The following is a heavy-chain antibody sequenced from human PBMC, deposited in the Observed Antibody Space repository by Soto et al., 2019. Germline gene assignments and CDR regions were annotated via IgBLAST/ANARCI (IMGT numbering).Heavy chain of an antibody. D-gene: IGHD6-13*01. CDR1: GFTFSDYY. CDR3: VRRHVSATGIDWFDP. Sequence: PGGSLRLSCAASGFTFSDYYMSWIRQAPGKGLEWVSYISSSSSYTNYADSVKGRFTISRDNAKNSLYLQMSSLRSEDTAVYYCVRRHVSATGIDWFDPWGQGTLVTVSS. J-gene: IGHJ5*02. CDR2: ISSSSSYT. V-gene: IGHV3-11*06.